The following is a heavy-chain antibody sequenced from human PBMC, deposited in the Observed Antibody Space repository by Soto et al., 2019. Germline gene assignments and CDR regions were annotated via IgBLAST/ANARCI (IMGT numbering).Heavy chain of an antibody. V-gene: IGHV3-74*01. CDR3: AREPATRSDWAS. D-gene: IGHD4-17*01. Sequence: EVQLVESGGGLVQPGGSLRLSCAASGFIFSGYWMHWVRQVPGKGLVWVSRINRDGSNTNYADSVKGRFTISRDNAKNTLFLQMNSLRAEDTAVYYCAREPATRSDWASWGQGTLVTVSS. CDR2: INRDGSNT. J-gene: IGHJ5*02. CDR1: GFIFSGYW.